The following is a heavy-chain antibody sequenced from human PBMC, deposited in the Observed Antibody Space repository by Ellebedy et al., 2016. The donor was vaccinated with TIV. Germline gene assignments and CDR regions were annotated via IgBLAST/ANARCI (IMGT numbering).Heavy chain of an antibody. CDR1: GYSISSGYY. CDR2: INHSGST. CDR3: ARLGGSYYYFDY. V-gene: IGHV4-38-2*02. J-gene: IGHJ4*02. Sequence: SETLSLTCTVSGYSISSGYYWGWIRQPPGKGLEWIGEINHSGSTNYNPSLKSRVTISVDTSKNQFSLKLSSVTAADTAVYYCARLGGSYYYFDYWGQGTLVTVSS. D-gene: IGHD1-26*01.